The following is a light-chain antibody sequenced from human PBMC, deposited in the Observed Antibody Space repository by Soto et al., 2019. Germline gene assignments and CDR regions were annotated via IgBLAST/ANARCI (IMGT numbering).Light chain of an antibody. CDR2: DVY. CDR1: ISDLGSYNY. Sequence: QSVLTQPPSVSGSPGQSVTISCTGTISDLGSYNYVSWYQHHPGKAPQLMIYDVYKRPSGVPDRFSGSKSDTTASLTISGLQAEDEADYYCCSYAGSDTLVFGTGTKVTVL. J-gene: IGLJ1*01. V-gene: IGLV2-11*01. CDR3: CSYAGSDTLV.